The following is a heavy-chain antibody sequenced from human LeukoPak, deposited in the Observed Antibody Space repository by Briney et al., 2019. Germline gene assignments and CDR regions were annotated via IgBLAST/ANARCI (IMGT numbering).Heavy chain of an antibody. CDR1: GGPFSGYF. CDR2: IYYSGST. CDR3: ARGDYGGSNFDY. Sequence: SETLSLTCAVSGGPFSGYFWSWIRQPPGKGLEWIGYIYYSGSTNYNPSLKSRVTISVDTSKNQFSLKLSSVTAADTAVYYCARGDYGGSNFDYWGQGTLVTVSS. D-gene: IGHD4-23*01. V-gene: IGHV4-59*01. J-gene: IGHJ4*02.